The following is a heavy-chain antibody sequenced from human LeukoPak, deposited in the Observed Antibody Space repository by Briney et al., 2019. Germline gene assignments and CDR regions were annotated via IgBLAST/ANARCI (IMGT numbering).Heavy chain of an antibody. CDR1: GGTFSSYA. J-gene: IGHJ4*02. V-gene: IGHV1-69*05. CDR2: IIPIFGTA. Sequence: GSSVKVSCKASGGTFSSYAISWVRQAPGQGLEWMGGIIPIFGTANYAQKFQGRVTITTDESTSTAYMELSSLRSEDTAVYYCAGGTSGSYYSGYWGQGTLVTVSS. CDR3: AGGTSGSYYSGY. D-gene: IGHD1-26*01.